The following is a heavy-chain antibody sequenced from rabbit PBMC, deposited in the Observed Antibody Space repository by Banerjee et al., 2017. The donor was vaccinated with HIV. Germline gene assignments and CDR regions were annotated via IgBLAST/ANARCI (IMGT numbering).Heavy chain of an antibody. V-gene: IGHV1S40*01. CDR3: ARRSSGDLIRLDL. J-gene: IGHJ3*01. CDR2: IVTGDSNT. CDR1: GFSFSSSYV. D-gene: IGHD2-1*01. Sequence: QSLEESGGDLVKPGASLTLTCTASGFSFSSSYVMWWVRQAPGKGLEWIASIVTGDSNTYYASWAKGRFTISKTSSTTVTLQMTSLTAADTATYFCARRSSGDLIRLDLWGPGTLVTVS.